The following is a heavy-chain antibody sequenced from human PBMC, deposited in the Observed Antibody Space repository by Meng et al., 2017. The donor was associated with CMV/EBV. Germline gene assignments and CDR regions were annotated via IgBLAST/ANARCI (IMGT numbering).Heavy chain of an antibody. CDR3: ARSAPSRSITMIVVVIDPPYYYYGMDV. CDR2: IIPILDLS. D-gene: IGHD3-22*01. Sequence: SVKVSCKASVCIFSSYAISWVRQAPGQGLEWMGGIIPILDLSNYAQKFQGRVTITADKSTSTAYMELSSLRSEDTDVYYCARSAPSRSITMIVVVIDPPYYYYGMDVWGQGTTVTVSS. V-gene: IGHV1-69*10. CDR1: VCIFSSYA. J-gene: IGHJ6*02.